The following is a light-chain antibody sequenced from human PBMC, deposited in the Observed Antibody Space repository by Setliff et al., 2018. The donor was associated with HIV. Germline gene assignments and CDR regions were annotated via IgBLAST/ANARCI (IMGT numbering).Light chain of an antibody. Sequence: VLTQPPSVSAAPGQKVTISCSGSSSNIGNNYVSWYQQLPGTAPKLLIYDNNKRPSGIPDRFSGSKSGTSATLGITGLQTGDEADYYCGTWDSSLSAPDVFGTGTKVTV. V-gene: IGLV1-51*01. CDR1: SSNIGNNY. CDR2: DNN. J-gene: IGLJ1*01. CDR3: GTWDSSLSAPDV.